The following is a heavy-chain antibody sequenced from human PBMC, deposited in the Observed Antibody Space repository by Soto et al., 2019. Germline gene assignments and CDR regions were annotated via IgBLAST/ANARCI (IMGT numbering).Heavy chain of an antibody. Sequence: PSETTSLSCTVCGGSVSSSSYYGGWIRQPPGKGLEWIGSIYYSGSTYYNPSLKSRVTISVDTSKNQFSLKLSSVTAADTAVYYCARGRGYCSSTSCYGRGNWFDPWGQGTLVTVSS. CDR2: IYYSGST. J-gene: IGHJ5*02. D-gene: IGHD2-2*01. CDR3: ARGRGYCSSTSCYGRGNWFDP. V-gene: IGHV4-39*01. CDR1: GGSVSSSSYY.